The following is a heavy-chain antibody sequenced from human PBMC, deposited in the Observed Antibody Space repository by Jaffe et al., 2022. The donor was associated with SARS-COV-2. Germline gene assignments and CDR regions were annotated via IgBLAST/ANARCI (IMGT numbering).Heavy chain of an antibody. Sequence: QVQLQESGPGLVKPSETLSLTCTVSGSSINFGDSISSVYYWGWIRQPPGKGLEWIGSVYHSGSTSYNPSLKSRVTISVDTSKNQFSLRLSSVTAADTAVYYCARVSSGDGSEYFQNWGQGTLVTVSS. J-gene: IGHJ1*01. CDR2: VYHSGST. D-gene: IGHD2-15*01. CDR1: GSSINFGDSISSVYY. V-gene: IGHV4-39*07. CDR3: ARVSSGDGSEYFQN.